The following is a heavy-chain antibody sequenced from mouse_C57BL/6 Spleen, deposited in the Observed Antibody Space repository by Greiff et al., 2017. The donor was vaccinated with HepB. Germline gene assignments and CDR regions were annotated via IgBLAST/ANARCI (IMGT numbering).Heavy chain of an antibody. Sequence: QVQLQHPGAELVRPGSSVKLSCKASGYTFTSYWMDWVKQRPGQGLEWIGNIYPSDSETHYNQKFKDKATLTVDKSSSTAYMQLSSLTSEDSAVYYCARGSAWFAYWGQGTLVTVSA. CDR2: IYPSDSET. CDR1: GYTFTSYW. V-gene: IGHV1-61*01. CDR3: ARGSAWFAY. J-gene: IGHJ3*01.